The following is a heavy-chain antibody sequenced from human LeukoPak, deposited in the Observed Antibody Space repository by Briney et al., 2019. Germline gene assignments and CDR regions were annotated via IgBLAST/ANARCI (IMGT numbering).Heavy chain of an antibody. CDR2: INHSGST. CDR3: ARIQYYYGSGSYADY. CDR1: GGSFSGYY. D-gene: IGHD3-10*01. V-gene: IGHV4-34*01. J-gene: IGHJ4*02. Sequence: PSETLSLTFAVYGGSFSGYYFSWIRQPPGKGLEWIGEINHSGSTNYNPSLKSRVTISVDTSKNQFSLKLSSVTAADTAVYYCARIQYYYGSGSYADYWGQGTLVTVSS.